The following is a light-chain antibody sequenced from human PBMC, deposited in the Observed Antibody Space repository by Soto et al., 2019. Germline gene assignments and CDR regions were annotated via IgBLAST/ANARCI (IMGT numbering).Light chain of an antibody. CDR2: LGS. J-gene: IGKJ5*01. CDR1: QSLLHSNGYNY. V-gene: IGKV2-28*01. CDR3: LQGLQTTVT. Sequence: DIVMTQSPLSLPVTPGEPASISCRSSQSLLHSNGYNYLDWYLQKPGQSPQLLIYLGSNRASGVPDKFSGSGSDTDFTLKISRVEAEDVGVYYCLQGLQTTVTFGQRTSLEIK.